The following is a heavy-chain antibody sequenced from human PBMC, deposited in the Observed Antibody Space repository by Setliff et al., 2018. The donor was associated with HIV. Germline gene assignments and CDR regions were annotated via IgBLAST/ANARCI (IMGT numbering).Heavy chain of an antibody. V-gene: IGHV4-4*07. D-gene: IGHD6-19*01. J-gene: IGHJ4*02. CDR2: IYTSGSP. Sequence: SETLSLTCTVSGGSISSYCWTWIRQPAGKGLEWIGHIYTSGSPHYKSSLTSRLTVSLDTSRNQFSLKLTSVTAADSATYYCARWVYNSAWSLDYWGQGTLVTVYS. CDR1: GGSISSYC. CDR3: ARWVYNSAWSLDY.